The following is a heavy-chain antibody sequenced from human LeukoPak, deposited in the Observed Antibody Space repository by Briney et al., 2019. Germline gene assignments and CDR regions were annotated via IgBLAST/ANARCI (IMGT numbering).Heavy chain of an antibody. CDR1: GYTFTSYD. D-gene: IGHD5-18*01. J-gene: IGHJ4*02. CDR3: ARGRFLGIQLWLPDY. Sequence: ASVKVSCKASGYTFTSYDINWVRQATGQGLEWMGGMNPNSGNTGYAQKFQGRVTMTRNTSISTAYMELGSLRSEDTAVYYCARGRFLGIQLWLPDYWGQGTLVTVSS. CDR2: MNPNSGNT. V-gene: IGHV1-8*01.